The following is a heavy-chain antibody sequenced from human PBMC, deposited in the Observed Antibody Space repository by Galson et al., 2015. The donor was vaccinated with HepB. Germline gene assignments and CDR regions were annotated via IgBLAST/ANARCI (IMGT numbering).Heavy chain of an antibody. Sequence: SLRLSCAASGFTFSSHAIHWVRQAPGKGLEWVAAISYDGSNKYYADSVKGRFTLSRDNSKNALLLQMNSLRPEDTAIYYCARGGLYDTSDCCFDYWGQGTLVTVSS. CDR1: GFTFSSHA. D-gene: IGHD3-22*01. V-gene: IGHV3-30*04. CDR3: ARGGLYDTSDCCFDY. J-gene: IGHJ4*02. CDR2: ISYDGSNK.